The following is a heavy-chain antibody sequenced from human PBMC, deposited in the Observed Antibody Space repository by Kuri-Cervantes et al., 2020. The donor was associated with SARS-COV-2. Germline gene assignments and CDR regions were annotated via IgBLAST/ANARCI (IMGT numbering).Heavy chain of an antibody. J-gene: IGHJ5*02. CDR1: GLTFSSSW. CDR3: AKVGQQLVPDWFDP. V-gene: IGHV3-7*01. Sequence: GESLKISCEASGLTFSSSWMSWVRQAPGKGLEWVANIKQDGSEKYYVDSVKGRFTISRDNAKNSLYLQMNSLRAEDTAVYYCAKVGQQLVPDWFDPWGQGTLVTVSS. D-gene: IGHD6-13*01. CDR2: IKQDGSEK.